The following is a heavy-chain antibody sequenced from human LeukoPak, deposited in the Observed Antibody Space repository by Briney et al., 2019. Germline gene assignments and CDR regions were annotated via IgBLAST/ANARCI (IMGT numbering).Heavy chain of an antibody. CDR2: IHPNSGDA. V-gene: IGHV1-2*06. CDR1: GYTFTEHH. CDR3: ASHYGPGPV. Sequence: GASVKVSCKTSGYTFTEHHVHWVRQAPGQGLEWMGRIHPNSGDADYAQKFQTRATMTSDTSITTAYMELTSLRSDDTAVYYCASHYGPGPVWGQGTLVTVS. D-gene: IGHD3-10*01. J-gene: IGHJ1*01.